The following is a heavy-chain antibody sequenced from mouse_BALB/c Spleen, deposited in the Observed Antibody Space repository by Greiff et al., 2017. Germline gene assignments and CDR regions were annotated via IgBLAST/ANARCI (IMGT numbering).Heavy chain of an antibody. Sequence: DVQLQESGPGLVKPSQSLSLTCTVTGYSITSDYAWNWIRQFPGNKLEWMGYISYSGSTSYNPSLKSRISITRDTSKNQFFLQLNSVTTEDTATYYCANGYYYAMDYWGQGTSVTVSS. D-gene: IGHD2-2*01. CDR1: GYSITSDYA. J-gene: IGHJ4*01. CDR3: ANGYYYAMDY. CDR2: ISYSGST. V-gene: IGHV3-2*02.